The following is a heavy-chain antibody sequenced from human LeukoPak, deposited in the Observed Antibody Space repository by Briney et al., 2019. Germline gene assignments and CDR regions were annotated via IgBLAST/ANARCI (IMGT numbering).Heavy chain of an antibody. V-gene: IGHV1-8*01. Sequence: ASVKVSCKASGYTFTSYDINWVRQATGQGLEWMGWMNPNSGNTGYAQKLQGRVTMTTDTSTSTAYMELRSLRSDDTAVYYCARDYHIAVVSGDYWGQGTLVTVSS. J-gene: IGHJ4*02. CDR2: MNPNSGNT. D-gene: IGHD6-19*01. CDR3: ARDYHIAVVSGDY. CDR1: GYTFTSYD.